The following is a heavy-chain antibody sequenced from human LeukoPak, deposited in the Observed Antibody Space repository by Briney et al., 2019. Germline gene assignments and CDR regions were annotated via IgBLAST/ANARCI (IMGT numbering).Heavy chain of an antibody. CDR3: ARGEHTHDY. CDR2: IYSSGYT. D-gene: IGHD1-26*01. CDR1: GDSIHNSY. V-gene: IGHV4-4*07. Sequence: PSETLSLTCTVSGDSIHNSYWNYIRQPAGKGLEWIGRIYSSGYTNYNPSLNSRVTMSVDRSKNQFSLKLSSVNAADTAVYYCARGEHTHDYWGQGTLVTVSS. J-gene: IGHJ4*02.